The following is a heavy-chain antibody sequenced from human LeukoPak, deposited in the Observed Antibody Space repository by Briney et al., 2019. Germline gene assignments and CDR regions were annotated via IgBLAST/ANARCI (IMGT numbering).Heavy chain of an antibody. Sequence: HPGGSLRLSCVASGFTFSTFAMIWVRQPPGKGLEWVSSIFPSGGEIHYADSVRGRFTISRDNSKSTLYLQMNSLRAEDTAVYYCARDYGGSSPFDYWGQGTLVTVSS. V-gene: IGHV3-23*01. J-gene: IGHJ4*02. CDR2: IFPSGGEI. CDR1: GFTFSTFA. D-gene: IGHD4-23*01. CDR3: ARDYGGSSPFDY.